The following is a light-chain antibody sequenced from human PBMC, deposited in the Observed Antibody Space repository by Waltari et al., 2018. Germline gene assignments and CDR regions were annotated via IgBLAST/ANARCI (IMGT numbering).Light chain of an antibody. Sequence: DIVMTQSPESLAVSLGDRATINCTTSQSLLYRPNNQNYLTWYQRKPGQPPKLLISWASTRESGVPDRFSGSGSGTDFTLTISSLQAEDVAVYYCQQSYTTPLTFGGGTRVEIK. CDR1: QSLLYRPNNQNY. J-gene: IGKJ4*01. V-gene: IGKV4-1*01. CDR3: QQSYTTPLT. CDR2: WAS.